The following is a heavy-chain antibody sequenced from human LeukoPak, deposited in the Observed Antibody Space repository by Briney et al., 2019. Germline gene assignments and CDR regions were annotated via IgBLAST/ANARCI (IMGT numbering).Heavy chain of an antibody. Sequence: GGSLRLSCAASGFTFSSYGMSWVRQAPGKGLEWVSAVSSRGGTTYYADSVKGRFTISRDNSKNTLSLQMNSLRAEDTAIYYCAKNGDRGAYCSGGSCYPYYYYYMDVWGKGTTVTISS. J-gene: IGHJ6*03. D-gene: IGHD2-15*01. V-gene: IGHV3-23*01. CDR3: AKNGDRGAYCSGGSCYPYYYYYMDV. CDR2: VSSRGGTT. CDR1: GFTFSSYG.